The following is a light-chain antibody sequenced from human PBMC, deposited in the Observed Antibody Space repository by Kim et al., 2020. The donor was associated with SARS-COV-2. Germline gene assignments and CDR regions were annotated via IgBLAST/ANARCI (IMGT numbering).Light chain of an antibody. CDR1: HSIGPW. V-gene: IGKV1-12*01. CDR2: GAS. Sequence: ASVGDTVTLTCRASHSIGPWLAWYQQKPGKAPKLLISGASDLETGVPSRFSGSGSGTDFTLTISSLQPEDFATYYCQQGTTFPWTFGPGTKVDIK. J-gene: IGKJ1*01. CDR3: QQGTTFPWT.